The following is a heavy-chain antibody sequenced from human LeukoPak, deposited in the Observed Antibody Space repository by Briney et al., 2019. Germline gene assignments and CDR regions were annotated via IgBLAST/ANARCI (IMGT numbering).Heavy chain of an antibody. J-gene: IGHJ4*02. D-gene: IGHD3-16*02. Sequence: GGSLRLSCAASGFTFSSYAMSWVRQAPGKGLEWVSAISGSGGSTYYADSVKGRFTSSRDNSKNTLYLQMNSLRAEDTAVYYCAKGGVIVYYFDYWGQGTLVTVSS. CDR3: AKGGVIVYYFDY. CDR1: GFTFSSYA. CDR2: ISGSGGST. V-gene: IGHV3-23*01.